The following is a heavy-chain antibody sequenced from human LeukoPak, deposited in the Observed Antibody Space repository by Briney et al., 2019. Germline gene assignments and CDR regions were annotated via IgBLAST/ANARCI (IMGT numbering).Heavy chain of an antibody. CDR2: IRSKAYGGTT. CDR3: ATPARGGSALP. J-gene: IGHJ5*02. D-gene: IGHD6-19*01. Sequence: GGSLRLSCTASGFTFGDYAMSWFRQAPGKGLEWVGFIRSKAYGGTTEYAASVKGRFTISRDDSKSIAYLQMNSLRAEDTAVYYCATPARGGSALPWGQGTLVTVSS. V-gene: IGHV3-49*03. CDR1: GFTFGDYA.